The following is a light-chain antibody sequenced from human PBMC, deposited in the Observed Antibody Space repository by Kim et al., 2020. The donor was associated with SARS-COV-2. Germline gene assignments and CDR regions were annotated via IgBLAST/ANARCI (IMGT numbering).Light chain of an antibody. CDR1: KLGDKY. J-gene: IGLJ2*01. V-gene: IGLV3-1*01. CDR2: QDS. CDR3: QAWDSSTLV. Sequence: SYELTQPPSVSVSPGQTASITCSGDKLGDKYACWYQQKPGQSHVLVIYQDSKRPSGIPERFSGSNSGNTATLTISGTQAMDEADYYCQAWDSSTLVFGGGTKLTVL.